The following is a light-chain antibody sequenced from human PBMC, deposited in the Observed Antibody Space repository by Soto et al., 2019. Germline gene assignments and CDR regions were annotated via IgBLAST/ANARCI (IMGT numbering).Light chain of an antibody. CDR1: QGISSY. J-gene: IGKJ2*01. V-gene: IGKV1-9*01. CDR2: AAY. Sequence: DIQLTQSPSFLSASVGDRVTITCRASQGISSYLAWYQQKPGKAPKLLIYAAYTLQSGVPSRFSGSGSGTEFNLTISSLQPEDFATHYCQQLNSYPYTFGQGTKLEIK. CDR3: QQLNSYPYT.